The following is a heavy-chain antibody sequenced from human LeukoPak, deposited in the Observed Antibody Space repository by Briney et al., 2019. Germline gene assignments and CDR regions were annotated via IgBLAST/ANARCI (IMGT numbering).Heavy chain of an antibody. CDR2: IKQDGSEK. Sequence: GGSLRLSCAASGFTFSSYWMSWVRQAPGKGLEWVANIKQDGSEKYYVDPVKGRFTISRDNAKNSLYLRMNSLRAEDTAVYYCARGDLWFGELMSMYYFDYWGQGTLVTVSS. CDR1: GFTFSSYW. J-gene: IGHJ4*02. V-gene: IGHV3-7*01. CDR3: ARGDLWFGELMSMYYFDY. D-gene: IGHD3-10*01.